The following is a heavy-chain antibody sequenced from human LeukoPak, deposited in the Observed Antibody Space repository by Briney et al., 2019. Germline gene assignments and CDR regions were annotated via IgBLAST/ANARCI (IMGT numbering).Heavy chain of an antibody. Sequence: SETLSLTCAVYGGSFSGYYWSWIRQPPGKGLEWIGEINHSGSTNYNPSLKSRVTISVDTSKNQFSLKLSSVTAADTAVYYCARSWLFIWYDSSGYLDYWGQGTLVTVSS. CDR3: ARSWLFIWYDSSGYLDY. CDR2: INHSGST. J-gene: IGHJ4*02. V-gene: IGHV4-34*01. CDR1: GGSFSGYY. D-gene: IGHD3-22*01.